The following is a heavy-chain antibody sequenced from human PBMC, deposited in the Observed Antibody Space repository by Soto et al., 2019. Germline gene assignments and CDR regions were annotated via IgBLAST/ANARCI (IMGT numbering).Heavy chain of an antibody. CDR2: ISYDGSNK. J-gene: IGHJ6*02. V-gene: IGHV3-30*18. CDR3: AKDHGELGKCSGGSCYKGYYYYGMDV. Sequence: GGSLRLSCAASGFTFSSHGMHWVRQSPGKGLEWVAVISYDGSNKYYADSVKGRFTISRDNSKNTLYLQMNSLRAEDTAVYYCAKDHGELGKCSGGSCYKGYYYYGMDVWGQGTTVTVSS. CDR1: GFTFSSHG. D-gene: IGHD2-15*01.